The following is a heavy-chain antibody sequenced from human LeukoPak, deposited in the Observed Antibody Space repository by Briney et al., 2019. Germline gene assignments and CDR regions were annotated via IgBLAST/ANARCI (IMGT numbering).Heavy chain of an antibody. CDR3: ARVRSDYAGFDI. Sequence: ASVKVSCKASGYTFTGYYMHWVRQAPGQGLEWMGRINPNSGGTNYAQKFQGRVTMTRDTSISTAYMELSRLKSDDTAVYYCARVRSDYAGFDIWGQGTMVTVSS. CDR2: INPNSGGT. J-gene: IGHJ3*02. CDR1: GYTFTGYY. D-gene: IGHD5-12*01. V-gene: IGHV1-2*06.